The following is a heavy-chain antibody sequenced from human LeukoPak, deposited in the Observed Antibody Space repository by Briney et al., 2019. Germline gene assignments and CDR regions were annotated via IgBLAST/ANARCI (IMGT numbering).Heavy chain of an antibody. CDR3: ARGGDCSFETHCVFDY. CDR1: GFTFSSYA. J-gene: IGHJ4*02. V-gene: IGHV3-23*01. CDR2: ISGSGGST. D-gene: IGHD2-21*01. Sequence: PGGSLRLSCAASGFTFSSYAMSWVRQAPGKGLEWVSAISGSGGSTYYADSVKGRFTISRDNSKNTLYLQMNNLRAEDAAIYYCARGGDCSFETHCVFDYWGRGVLVTVSS.